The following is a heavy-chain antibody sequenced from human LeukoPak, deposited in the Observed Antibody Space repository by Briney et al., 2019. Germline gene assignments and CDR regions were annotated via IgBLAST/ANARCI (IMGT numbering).Heavy chain of an antibody. J-gene: IGHJ4*02. CDR3: ARVPFFGSGGYDY. D-gene: IGHD2-15*01. V-gene: IGHV3-21*01. CDR2: ISSSSSYI. CDR1: GFTFSSYS. Sequence: GGSLRLSCAASGFTFSSYSMNWVRQAPGKGLEWVSSISSSSSYIYYADSVKGRFTISRDNAKNSLYLQMDSLRAEDTAVYYCARVPFFGSGGYDYWGQGTLVTVSS.